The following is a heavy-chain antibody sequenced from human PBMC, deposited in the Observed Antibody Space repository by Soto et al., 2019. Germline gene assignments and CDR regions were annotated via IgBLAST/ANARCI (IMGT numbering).Heavy chain of an antibody. CDR1: GHTFTDYY. CDR3: ARQDGYSYGYYFVY. D-gene: IGHD5-18*01. CDR2: INPNSGGT. V-gene: IGHV1-2*04. Sequence: ASVKVSCKASGHTFTDYYMHWVRQAPGQGLEWMGWINPNSGGTNYAQKFQGWVTMTRDTSISTAYMELSRLRSDDTAVYYCARQDGYSYGYYFVYWGQGTLVTVSS. J-gene: IGHJ4*02.